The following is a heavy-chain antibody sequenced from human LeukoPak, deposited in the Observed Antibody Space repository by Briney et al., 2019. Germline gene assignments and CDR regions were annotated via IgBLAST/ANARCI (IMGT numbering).Heavy chain of an antibody. D-gene: IGHD6-13*01. CDR3: AKDIRGSTSWYGLDY. V-gene: IGHV3-9*01. CDR2: ISWNSGSI. J-gene: IGHJ4*02. CDR1: GFTFDDYA. Sequence: GGSLRLSCAASGFTFDDYAMHWVRQAPGQGLEWVSGISWNSGSIGYADSVKGRFTISRDNAKNSLYLQMNSLRAEDTALYYCAKDIRGSTSWYGLDYWGQGTLVTVSS.